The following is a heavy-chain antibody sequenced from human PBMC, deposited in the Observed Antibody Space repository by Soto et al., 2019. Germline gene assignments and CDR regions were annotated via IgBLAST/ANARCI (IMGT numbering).Heavy chain of an antibody. Sequence: TLSLTCAVSGYSINNGYYWGWIRQPPGKGLEWIVSLYHNGDTYYNPSLKSRVTVSVDTSKTQFSLKLNSVTAADTAVYYCASGINTPTYFDPWGQGTLVTVSS. CDR2: LYHNGDT. J-gene: IGHJ4*02. CDR1: GYSINNGYY. D-gene: IGHD5-18*01. CDR3: ASGINTPTYFDP. V-gene: IGHV4-38-2*01.